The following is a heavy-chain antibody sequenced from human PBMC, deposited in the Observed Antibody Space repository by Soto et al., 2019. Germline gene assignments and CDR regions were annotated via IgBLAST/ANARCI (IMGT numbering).Heavy chain of an antibody. CDR3: ARDTGSHQDY. V-gene: IGHV1-18*01. J-gene: IGHJ4*02. Sequence: QVQLVQSGAEVKKPGASVKVSCKASRYTFTNFGISWVRQAPGQGLAWMGWISPYNGNTNYAQKLQGRVTMTTDTSTSTAYMELRILRSDDTAVYYCARDTGSHQDYWGQGTLVTVSS. D-gene: IGHD2-15*01. CDR1: RYTFTNFG. CDR2: ISPYNGNT.